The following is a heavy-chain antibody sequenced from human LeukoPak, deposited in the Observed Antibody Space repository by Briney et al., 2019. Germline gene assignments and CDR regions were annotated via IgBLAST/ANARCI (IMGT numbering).Heavy chain of an antibody. Sequence: SETLSLTCTVSGGSISSYYWSWIRQPPGKGLEWIGYIYYSGSTNYNPSLKSRVTISVDTSKNQFSLKLSSVTAADTAVYYCARVIWFGEPRNWFDPWGQGTLVTVSS. CDR3: ARVIWFGEPRNWFDP. CDR1: GGSISSYY. D-gene: IGHD3-10*01. CDR2: IYYSGST. J-gene: IGHJ5*02. V-gene: IGHV4-59*01.